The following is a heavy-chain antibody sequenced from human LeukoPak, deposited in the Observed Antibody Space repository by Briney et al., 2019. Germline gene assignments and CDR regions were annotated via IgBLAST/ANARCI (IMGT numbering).Heavy chain of an antibody. Sequence: PGRSLRLSCAASGFTFSSYGMHWVRQAPGKGLEGVAVIWYDGSNKYYADSVKGRFTISRDNSKNTLYLQMNSLRAEDTAVYYCARERSTVAPPHPFDYWGQGTLVTVSS. V-gene: IGHV3-33*01. CDR1: GFTFSSYG. CDR2: IWYDGSNK. D-gene: IGHD4-23*01. J-gene: IGHJ4*02. CDR3: ARERSTVAPPHPFDY.